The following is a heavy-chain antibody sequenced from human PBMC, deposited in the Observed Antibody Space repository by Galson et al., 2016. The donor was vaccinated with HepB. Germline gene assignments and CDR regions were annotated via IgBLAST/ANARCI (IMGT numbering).Heavy chain of an antibody. CDR2: IKQDGSDK. CDR1: GFTFISSW. D-gene: IGHD6-25*01. J-gene: IGHJ4*02. CDR3: ATTAAAPGNY. V-gene: IGHV3-7*03. Sequence: SLRLSCAASGFTFISSWMSWVRQAPGKGLEWVANIKQDGSDKYYVDSVKGRFTISRDNAENSLYLQMNTLRAEDTAVYYCATTAAAPGNYWGQGTLVTVSS.